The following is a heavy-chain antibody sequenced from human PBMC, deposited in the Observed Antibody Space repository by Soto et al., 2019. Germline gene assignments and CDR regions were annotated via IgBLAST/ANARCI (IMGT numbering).Heavy chain of an antibody. J-gene: IGHJ4*02. CDR2: ITGSGHST. CDR1: DFPFNIYA. CDR3: AKTLGVVVPAAIRGYFDY. V-gene: IGHV3-23*01. Sequence: GGSLRLSCAASDFPFNIYAMGWVRQAPGKGLEWVSAITGSGHSTYYADSVKGRLTISRDNSKNTLYSQMNSLRAEDTAVYYCAKTLGVVVPAAIRGYFDYWGQGTLVTVSS. D-gene: IGHD2-2*01.